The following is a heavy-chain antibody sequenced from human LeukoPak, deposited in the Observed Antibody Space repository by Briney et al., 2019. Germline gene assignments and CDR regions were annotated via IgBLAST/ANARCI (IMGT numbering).Heavy chain of an antibody. J-gene: IGHJ4*02. CDR2: IYCSGST. CDR3: ARVRGVKVRGKSVQKVFDY. CDR1: GGSISSSSYY. Sequence: SETLSLTCTVSGGSISSSSYYWSWIRQPPGKGLEWIGPIYCSGSTYYNPSLKSRVTISVDTSKNQFSLKLSSVTAADTAVYYCARVRGVKVRGKSVQKVFDYWGQGTLVTVSS. V-gene: IGHV4-30-4*01. D-gene: IGHD3-10*01.